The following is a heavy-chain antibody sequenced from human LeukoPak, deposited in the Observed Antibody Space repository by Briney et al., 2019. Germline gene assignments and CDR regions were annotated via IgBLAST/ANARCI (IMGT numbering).Heavy chain of an antibody. CDR2: IHPSGSST. Sequence: ASVKISCKASGYTFTSHYMHWVRQAPGQGLEWMGVIHPSGSSTNYAQKFQGRVTMTKDTSTSTVYIELNSLRSEDTAVYYCARMDMVIAMVTNYLDHWGQGTLVTVSS. CDR3: ARMDMVIAMVTNYLDH. D-gene: IGHD5-18*01. CDR1: GYTFTSHY. V-gene: IGHV1-46*01. J-gene: IGHJ4*02.